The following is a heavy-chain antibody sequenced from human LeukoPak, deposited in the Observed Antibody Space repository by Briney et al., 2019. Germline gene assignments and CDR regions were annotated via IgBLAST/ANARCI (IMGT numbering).Heavy chain of an antibody. CDR2: ISAYNGNT. J-gene: IGHJ3*02. CDR3: ARDADTAMVWGDASDI. D-gene: IGHD5-18*01. Sequence: ASVKVSCKASGYTFTSYGISWVRQAPGQGLEWMGWISAYNGNTNYAQKLQGRVTMTTDTSTSTAYMELRSLRSDDTAVYYCARDADTAMVWGDASDIWGQGTMVTVSS. CDR1: GYTFTSYG. V-gene: IGHV1-18*01.